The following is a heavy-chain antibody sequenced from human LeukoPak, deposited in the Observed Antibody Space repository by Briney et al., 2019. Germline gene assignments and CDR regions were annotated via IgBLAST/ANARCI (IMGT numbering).Heavy chain of an antibody. J-gene: IGHJ5*02. CDR2: IRYDGSNK. CDR3: AKDTTPPKAGFDP. CDR1: GFTFSSYG. D-gene: IGHD1-14*01. V-gene: IGHV3-30*02. Sequence: PGGSLRLPCAVSGFTFSSYGMHWVRQAPGKGLEWVAFIRYDGSNKYYADSVKGRFTISRDNSKNTLYLQMNSLRAEDTAVYYCAKDTTPPKAGFDPWGQGTLVTVSS.